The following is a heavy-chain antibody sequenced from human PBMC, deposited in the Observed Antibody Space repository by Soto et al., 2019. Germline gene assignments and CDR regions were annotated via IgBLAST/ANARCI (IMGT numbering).Heavy chain of an antibody. D-gene: IGHD3-16*01. Sequence: PGGSLRLSCAASGFTFSSYSMNWVRQAPGKGLEWVSSISSSSSYIYYADSVKGRFTISRDNAKNSLYLQMNSLRAEDTAVYYCARGLHSANSVSTWGQGTLVTVSS. V-gene: IGHV3-21*01. CDR3: ARGLHSANSVST. J-gene: IGHJ5*02. CDR1: GFTFSSYS. CDR2: ISSSSSYI.